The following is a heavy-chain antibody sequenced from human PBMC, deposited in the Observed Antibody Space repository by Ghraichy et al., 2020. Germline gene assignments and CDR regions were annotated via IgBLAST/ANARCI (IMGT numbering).Heavy chain of an antibody. V-gene: IGHV4-4*07. Sequence: SETLSLTCIVSGGSISSYYWSWIRQPADKGLEWIGRIYSSGTTKYNPSLKSRVTMSVDTSKNQFSLKMSSVTAADTAVYYCARMHDYGDYFFDYWGQGTLVTVSS. CDR3: ARMHDYGDYFFDY. CDR2: IYSSGTT. CDR1: GGSISSYY. D-gene: IGHD4-17*01. J-gene: IGHJ4*02.